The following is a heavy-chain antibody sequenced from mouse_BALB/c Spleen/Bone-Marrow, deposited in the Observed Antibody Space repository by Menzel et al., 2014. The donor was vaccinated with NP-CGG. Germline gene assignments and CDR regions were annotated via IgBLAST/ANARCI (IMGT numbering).Heavy chain of an antibody. J-gene: IGHJ3*01. Sequence: QVQLQQPGAELARPGASVKMSCKASGYTFTNYTMQWIRQRPGQGLEWIGYIVPSSDYTSYNQNFKDKATLTADKSSSTAYMQLNSLTSEDFAVYYCAREARTGAWFAYWGQGTLVTVSA. CDR3: AREARTGAWFAY. CDR2: IVPSSDYT. V-gene: IGHV1-4*01. D-gene: IGHD4-1*01. CDR1: GYTFTNYT.